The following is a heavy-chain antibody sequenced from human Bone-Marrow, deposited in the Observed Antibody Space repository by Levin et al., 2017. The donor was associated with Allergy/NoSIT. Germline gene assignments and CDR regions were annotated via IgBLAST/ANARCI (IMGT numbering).Heavy chain of an antibody. D-gene: IGHD2-2*01. CDR3: ARAHVPVVVVPAANLWFDP. V-gene: IGHV4-59*01. Sequence: GSLRLSCTVSGGSISSNYWSWIRQPPGKGLEWIGYIHDSGSSNYNPSLKSRVTISVDTSKNQFSLRLNSVTAADTALYYCARAHVPVVVVPAANLWFDPWGQGTLVTVSS. J-gene: IGHJ5*02. CDR1: GGSISSNY. CDR2: IHDSGSS.